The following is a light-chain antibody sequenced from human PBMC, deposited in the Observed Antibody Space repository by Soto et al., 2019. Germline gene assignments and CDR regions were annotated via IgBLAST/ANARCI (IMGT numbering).Light chain of an antibody. CDR3: QQYFEWPPMT. CDR2: GAS. CDR1: ETVATN. Sequence: EVVMTQSPATLSASPGERATLSCWASETVATNLAWYQQKPGQGPRLLISGASTRAAGISDRFRGSGSGTEFTLTISSLRSEDSGIYYCQQYFEWPPMTFGQGTKVEI. V-gene: IGKV3-15*01. J-gene: IGKJ1*01.